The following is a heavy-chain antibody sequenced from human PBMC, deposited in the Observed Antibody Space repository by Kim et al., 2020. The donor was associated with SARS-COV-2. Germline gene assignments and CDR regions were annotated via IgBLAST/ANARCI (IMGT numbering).Heavy chain of an antibody. CDR3: ARVFYYYDSSGYGDY. D-gene: IGHD3-22*01. Sequence: DPVKGRFTISRDHSKNTLYLQMNSLRAEDTAVYYCARVFYYYDSSGYGDYWGQGTLVTVSS. V-gene: IGHV3-30*07. J-gene: IGHJ4*02.